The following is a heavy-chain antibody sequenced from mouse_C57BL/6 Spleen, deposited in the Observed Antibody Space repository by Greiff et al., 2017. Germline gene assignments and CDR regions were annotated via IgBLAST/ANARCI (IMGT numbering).Heavy chain of an antibody. J-gene: IGHJ2*01. CDR2: ISYDGSN. CDR1: GYSITSGYY. Sequence: EVQVVESGPGLVKPSQSLSLTCSVTGYSITSGYYWNWIRQFPGNKLEWMGYISYDGSNNYNPSLKNRISITRDTSKNQFFLKLNSVTTEDTATYYCARAHYYGSSRYYFDYWGQGTTLTVSS. CDR3: ARAHYYGSSRYYFDY. V-gene: IGHV3-6*01. D-gene: IGHD1-1*01.